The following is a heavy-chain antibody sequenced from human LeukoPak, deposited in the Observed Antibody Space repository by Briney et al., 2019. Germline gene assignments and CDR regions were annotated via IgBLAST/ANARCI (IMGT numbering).Heavy chain of an antibody. Sequence: ASVKVSCKASGGTFSSYAISWVRQAPGQGLEWMGGIIPIFGTANYAQTFQGRVTITADESTSTAYMELSSLRSEDTAVYYCARGTSGYDFWSGYRGLNNWFDPWGQGTLVTVSS. CDR3: ARGTSGYDFWSGYRGLNNWFDP. D-gene: IGHD3-3*01. CDR1: GGTFSSYA. V-gene: IGHV1-69*13. CDR2: IIPIFGTA. J-gene: IGHJ5*02.